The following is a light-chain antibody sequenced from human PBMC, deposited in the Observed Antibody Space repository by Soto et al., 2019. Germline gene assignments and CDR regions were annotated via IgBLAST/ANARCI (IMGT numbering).Light chain of an antibody. Sequence: DIQMTQSPSTLSASVGDRVTITCRASQSISSWLAWYQQKPGKAPKLLIYKASTLESGVPSRFSGSGSGTEFTLTIIILQPDDFATYYCQQYNSYPGTFGQGTKVDIK. CDR2: KAS. J-gene: IGKJ1*01. CDR1: QSISSW. CDR3: QQYNSYPGT. V-gene: IGKV1-5*03.